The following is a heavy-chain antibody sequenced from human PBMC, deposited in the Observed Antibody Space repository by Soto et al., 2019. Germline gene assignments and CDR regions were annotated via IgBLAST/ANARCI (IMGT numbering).Heavy chain of an antibody. Sequence: QVQLVQSGAEVKEPGASVKVSCKAFGYTFTNYDINWVRQASGQGLEWMGWMNPNSVNTGYAQKFQGRVTMTRDTSINTIYMELSSLRSEDTAVYYCARGKWDLWFDPWGQGTQVIVSS. CDR1: GYTFTNYD. CDR3: ARGKWDLWFDP. V-gene: IGHV1-8*01. J-gene: IGHJ5*02. CDR2: MNPNSVNT. D-gene: IGHD1-26*01.